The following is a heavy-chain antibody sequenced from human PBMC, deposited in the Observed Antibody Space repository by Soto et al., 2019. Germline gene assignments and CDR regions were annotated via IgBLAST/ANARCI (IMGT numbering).Heavy chain of an antibody. CDR3: ARDGGRHSGGIDY. V-gene: IGHV1-69*01. D-gene: IGHD1-26*01. CDR1: GGTFSSYS. Sequence: QVQLVQSGAEVKKPGSSVKVSCKASGGTFSSYSINWVGQAPGQGLEWMGEIIPIFGTANYAQKFQGRVTITADESTSTAYMELSSLRSEDTAVYYCARDGGRHSGGIDYWGQGTLLTVSS. J-gene: IGHJ4*02. CDR2: IIPIFGTA.